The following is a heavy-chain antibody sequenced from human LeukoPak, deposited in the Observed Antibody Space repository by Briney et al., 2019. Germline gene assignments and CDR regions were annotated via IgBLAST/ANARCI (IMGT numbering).Heavy chain of an antibody. CDR2: INAYNGNT. CDR3: ARGGPAARLITFGGVTDY. CDR1: GYTFTGYY. Sequence: EASVKVSCKASGYTFTGYYMHWVRQAPGQGLEWMGWINAYNGNTNYAQKLQGRVTMTTDTSTSTAYMELRNLRSDDTAVYYCARGGPAARLITFGGVTDYWGQGTLVTVSS. V-gene: IGHV1-18*04. J-gene: IGHJ4*02. D-gene: IGHD3-16*01.